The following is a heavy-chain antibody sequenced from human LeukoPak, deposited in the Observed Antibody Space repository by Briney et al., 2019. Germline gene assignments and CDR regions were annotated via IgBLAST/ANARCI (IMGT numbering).Heavy chain of an antibody. CDR2: ISGSGGST. Sequence: GGSLRLSCAASGFTFSSYAMSWVRQAPGKGLEWVSAISGSGGSTYYADSVKGRFTISRDNSKNTLYLQMNSLRAEDTAVYYCAKGRLGCSSTSCYVDYYYYGMDVRGKGTTVTVSS. CDR1: GFTFSSYA. CDR3: AKGRLGCSSTSCYVDYYYYGMDV. D-gene: IGHD2-2*01. V-gene: IGHV3-23*01. J-gene: IGHJ6*04.